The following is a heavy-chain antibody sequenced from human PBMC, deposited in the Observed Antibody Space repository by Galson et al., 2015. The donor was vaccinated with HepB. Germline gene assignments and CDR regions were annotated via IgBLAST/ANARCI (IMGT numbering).Heavy chain of an antibody. CDR2: ISSSSSYT. V-gene: IGHV3-11*06. CDR3: ARRSGWYNYYYMDV. J-gene: IGHJ6*03. Sequence: SLRLSCAASGFTFSDYYMSWIRQAPGKGLEWVSYISSSSSYTNYADSVKGRFTISRDNAKNSLYLQMNSLRAEDTAVYYCARRSGWYNYYYMDVWGKGTTVTVSS. D-gene: IGHD6-19*01. CDR1: GFTFSDYY.